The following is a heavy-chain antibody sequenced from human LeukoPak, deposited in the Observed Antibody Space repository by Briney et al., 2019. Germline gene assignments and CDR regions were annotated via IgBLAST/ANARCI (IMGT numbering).Heavy chain of an antibody. CDR2: IIPSLGTA. V-gene: IGHV1-69*06. D-gene: IGHD3-9*01. Sequence: SVKVSCKASGGTFSSYAISWVRQAPGQGLEWMGGIIPSLGTANYAQKFKGRVTITADKSTSTAYMELSSLRSEDTAVYYCARDRHRYFPFDYWGQGTLVTVSS. J-gene: IGHJ4*02. CDR1: GGTFSSYA. CDR3: ARDRHRYFPFDY.